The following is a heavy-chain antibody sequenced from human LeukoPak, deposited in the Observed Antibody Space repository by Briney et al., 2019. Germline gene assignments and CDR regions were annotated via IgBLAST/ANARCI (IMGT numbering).Heavy chain of an antibody. V-gene: IGHV4-39*07. CDR1: GGSISSSSYY. CDR3: ASRSAALYYYGSGSYYFDY. CDR2: IYYSGST. Sequence: PSETLSLTCTVSGGSISSSSYYWGWIRQPPGKGLEWIRSIYYSGSTYYNPSLKSRVTISVDTSKNQFSLKLSSVTAADTAVYYCASRSAALYYYGSGSYYFDYWGQGTLVTVSS. D-gene: IGHD3-10*01. J-gene: IGHJ4*02.